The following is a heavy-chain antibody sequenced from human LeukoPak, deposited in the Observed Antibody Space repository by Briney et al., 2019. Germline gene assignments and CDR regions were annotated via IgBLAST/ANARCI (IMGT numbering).Heavy chain of an antibody. J-gene: IGHJ2*01. CDR3: ARHDAKVTNDWYFDL. Sequence: ASVKVSCKASGYTFTGYYMHWVRQAPGQGLEWMGWINPNSGGTNYAQKFQGRVTMTRDTSITTAYMELSRLSSDDTAVYYFARHDAKVTNDWYFDLWGRGTLVTVSS. CDR1: GYTFTGYY. V-gene: IGHV1-2*02. CDR2: INPNSGGT. D-gene: IGHD4-23*01.